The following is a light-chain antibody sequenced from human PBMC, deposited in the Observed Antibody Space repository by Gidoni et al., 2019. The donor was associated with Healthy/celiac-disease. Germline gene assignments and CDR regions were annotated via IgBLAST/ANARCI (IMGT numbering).Light chain of an antibody. V-gene: IGLV3-19*01. J-gene: IGLJ1*01. Sequence: SSELTHDPSVSVSFGQTVRITCQGDSLRSYYASWYQQKPGQAPVLFIYGKNNRPSGIPDRFSGSSSGNTASLTITGAQAEDEADYYCNSRDSSGNHQVFGTGTKVTVL. CDR2: GKN. CDR3: NSRDSSGNHQV. CDR1: SLRSYY.